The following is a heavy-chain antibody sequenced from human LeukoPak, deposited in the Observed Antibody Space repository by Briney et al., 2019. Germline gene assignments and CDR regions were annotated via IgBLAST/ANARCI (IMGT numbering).Heavy chain of an antibody. CDR3: ARDRPTISYYYGSGSYGANWFDP. CDR2: IYYSGST. J-gene: IGHJ5*02. D-gene: IGHD3-10*01. CDR1: GGSISSYY. Sequence: PSETLSLTCTVPGGSISSYYWSWIRQPPGKGLEWIGYIYYSGSTNYNPSLKSRVTISVDTSKNQFSLKLSSVTAADTAVYYCARDRPTISYYYGSGSYGANWFDPWGQGTLVTVSS. V-gene: IGHV4-59*01.